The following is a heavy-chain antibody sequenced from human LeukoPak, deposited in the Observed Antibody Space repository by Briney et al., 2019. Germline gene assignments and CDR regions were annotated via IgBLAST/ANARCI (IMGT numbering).Heavy chain of an antibody. CDR2: IYTSGST. Sequence: SETLSLTCTVSGGSISSGSYYWSWIRQPAGKGLEWIGRIYTSGSTNYNPSLKSRVTISVDTSKNQFSLKLSSVTAADTAVYYCARGITIFGVGNWFDPWAQGTLVTVSS. J-gene: IGHJ5*02. V-gene: IGHV4-61*02. CDR1: GGSISSGSYY. CDR3: ARGITIFGVGNWFDP. D-gene: IGHD3-3*01.